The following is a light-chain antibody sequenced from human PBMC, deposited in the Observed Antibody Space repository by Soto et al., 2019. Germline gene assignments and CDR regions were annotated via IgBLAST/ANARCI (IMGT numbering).Light chain of an antibody. J-gene: IGKJ5*01. CDR3: QLYSTSLFT. CDR1: QYINSIY. Sequence: VLTQSPNTLSFSPGERATLSCRANQYINSIYLAWYQQKPGQAPRLLIYGASSRATGIPDRFSDSGYGTDFTLPIRRLEREDLAVYYCQLYSTSLFTFAQGTRLEIK. CDR2: GAS. V-gene: IGKV3-20*01.